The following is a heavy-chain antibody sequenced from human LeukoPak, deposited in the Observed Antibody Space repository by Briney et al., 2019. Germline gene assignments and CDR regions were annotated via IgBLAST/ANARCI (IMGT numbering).Heavy chain of an antibody. CDR1: GFTFSSYA. D-gene: IGHD6-13*01. V-gene: IGHV3-64*01. CDR2: ISSNGGST. CDR3: ARGRPAGSSSWPQYYFDY. Sequence: GGSLRLSCAASGFTFSSYAMHWVRQAPGKGLEYVSAISSNGGSTYYANSVKGRFTISRDNSKNTLYLQMGSLRAEDMAVYYCARGRPAGSSSWPQYYFDYWGQGTLVTVSS. J-gene: IGHJ4*02.